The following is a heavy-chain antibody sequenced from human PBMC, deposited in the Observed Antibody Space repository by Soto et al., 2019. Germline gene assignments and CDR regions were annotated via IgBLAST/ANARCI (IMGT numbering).Heavy chain of an antibody. CDR1: GGSFSGYY. CDR2: INHSGST. D-gene: IGHD3-3*01. CDR3: ASYRDVTIFGVVTPFDY. V-gene: IGHV4-34*01. Sequence: SETLSLTCAVYGGSFSGYYWSWIRQPPGKGLEWIGEINHSGSTNYNPSLKSRVTISVDTSKNQFSLKLSSVTAADTAVYYCASYRDVTIFGVVTPFDYWGPGTLVTVSS. J-gene: IGHJ4*02.